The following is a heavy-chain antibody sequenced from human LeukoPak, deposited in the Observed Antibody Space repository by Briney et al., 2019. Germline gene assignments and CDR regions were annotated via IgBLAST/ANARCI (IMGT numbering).Heavy chain of an antibody. CDR1: GYTFTGYY. J-gene: IGHJ4*02. CDR3: AREESGSYWRDFDY. CDR2: INPNSGGT. Sequence: AASVKVSCTASGYTFTGYYMHWVRQAPGQGLEWMGWINPNSGGTNYAQKFQGRVTMTRDTSISTAYMELSRLRSDDTAVYYCAREESGSYWRDFDYWGQGTLVTVSS. V-gene: IGHV1-2*02. D-gene: IGHD1-26*01.